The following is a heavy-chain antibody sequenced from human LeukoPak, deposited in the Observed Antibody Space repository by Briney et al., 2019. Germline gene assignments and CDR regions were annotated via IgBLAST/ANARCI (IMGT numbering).Heavy chain of an antibody. V-gene: IGHV1-46*01. CDR2: INPSGTGT. D-gene: IGHD4-17*01. CDR3: ARLDYEGNYFDY. CDR1: GYTITNNY. Sequence: ASVKVSCKASGYTITNNYMHWVRQAPGQGLEWMGVINPSGTGTSYAQKFQGRITMSRDTSISTAYMELSRLRSDDTAVYYCARLDYEGNYFDYWGQGTLVTVSS. J-gene: IGHJ4*02.